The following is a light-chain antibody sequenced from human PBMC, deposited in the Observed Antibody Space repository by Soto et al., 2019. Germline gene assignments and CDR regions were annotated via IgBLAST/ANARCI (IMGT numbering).Light chain of an antibody. CDR2: KAS. CDR3: QQYKTYSRT. J-gene: IGKJ2*01. Sequence: DIQMTQSPSTLSATVGDRVTITCRASQSISPWLAWYQQKPGKAPKILIYKASSLESGVPSRFSGSDSGTEFTLTISSLQRDDFATYYCQQYKTYSRTFGQGTKLEIK. CDR1: QSISPW. V-gene: IGKV1-5*03.